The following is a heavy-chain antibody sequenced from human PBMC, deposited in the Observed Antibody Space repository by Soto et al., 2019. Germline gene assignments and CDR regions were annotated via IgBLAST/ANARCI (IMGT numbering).Heavy chain of an antibody. V-gene: IGHV4-34*01. Sequence: QVQLQQWGAGLLKPSETLSLTCAVFGGSFSDYYWSWIRQPPGKGLEWIGEINHSGSTNYNPSLKSRVTISVDTSKNQFSLKLSSVTAADTAVYYCGGITVAHWGQGTQVTVSS. CDR1: GGSFSDYY. CDR2: INHSGST. CDR3: GGITVAH. J-gene: IGHJ4*02. D-gene: IGHD6-13*01.